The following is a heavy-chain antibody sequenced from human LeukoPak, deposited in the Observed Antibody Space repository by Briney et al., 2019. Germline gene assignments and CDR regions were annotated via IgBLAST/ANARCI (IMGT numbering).Heavy chain of an antibody. D-gene: IGHD2-2*01. CDR2: IIPILNIA. V-gene: IGHV1-69*04. CDR3: ARETASQPLRIDY. J-gene: IGHJ4*02. Sequence: SVKVSYKASGGTFSSYSISWVRQAPGQGLEWMGRIIPILNIADYAQNFQGRVTITADKSTTTAYMELSSLRSEDTAVYYCARETASQPLRIDYWGQGTLVTVSS. CDR1: GGTFSSYS.